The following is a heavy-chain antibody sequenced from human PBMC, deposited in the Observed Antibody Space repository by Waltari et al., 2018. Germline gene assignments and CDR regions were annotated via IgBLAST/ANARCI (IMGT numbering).Heavy chain of an antibody. D-gene: IGHD1-1*01. CDR1: GDSMSTIDY. J-gene: IGHJ5*02. CDR2: VRGDGKT. V-gene: IGHV4-4*02. Sequence: QLQLQESGPGLVKPSGTLSPICAVSGDSMSTIDYWSWVRQPPGKGLEWIGQVRGDGKTNYNPSFASRVTMSLDTSTYHFALKLTSATAADTALYYCARDRGRGLHLDTWGQGTLVTVSP. CDR3: ARDRGRGLHLDT.